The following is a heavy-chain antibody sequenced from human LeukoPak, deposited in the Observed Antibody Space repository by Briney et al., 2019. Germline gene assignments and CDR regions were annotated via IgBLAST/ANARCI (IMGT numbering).Heavy chain of an antibody. CDR2: ISGSGGST. Sequence: GGSLRLSCAASGFTFSSYAMSWVRQARGKGLEWVSAISGSGGSTYYADSVKGRFTISRDNSKNTLYLQMNSLRAEDTAVYYCAREWEYSSSHPWGQGTLVTVSS. CDR3: AREWEYSSSHP. CDR1: GFTFSSYA. V-gene: IGHV3-23*01. D-gene: IGHD6-6*01. J-gene: IGHJ5*02.